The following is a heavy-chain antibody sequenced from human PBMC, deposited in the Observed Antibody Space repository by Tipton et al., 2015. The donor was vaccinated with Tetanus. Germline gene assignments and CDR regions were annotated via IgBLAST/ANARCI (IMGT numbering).Heavy chain of an antibody. CDR2: IYSGGST. CDR3: ARDSGGWLFDY. J-gene: IGHJ4*02. D-gene: IGHD2-15*01. CDR1: GFTVSSNY. V-gene: IGHV3-53*01. Sequence: QLVQSGGGLIQPGGSLRLSCAASGFTVSSNYMSWVRQAPGKGLEWVSVIYSGGSTNYADSVKGRFTISRDNSTNPLYLQMNSLRAEDTAVYYCARDSGGWLFDYWGQGTLVTVSS.